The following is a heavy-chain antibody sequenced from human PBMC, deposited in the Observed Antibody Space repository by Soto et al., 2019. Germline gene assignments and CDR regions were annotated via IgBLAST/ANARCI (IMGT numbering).Heavy chain of an antibody. CDR1: GGTFSSYT. V-gene: IGHV1-69*08. Sequence: QVQLVQSGAEVKKPGSSVKVSCKASGGTFSSYTISWVRQAPGQGLEWMGRIIPILGIANYAQKFQGRVTITADKSTSTAYMELSSLRSEDTAVYYCARDGGRSTRLRHYYMDVCGKGTTVTVSS. CDR2: IIPILGIA. CDR3: ARDGGRSTRLRHYYMDV. J-gene: IGHJ6*03. D-gene: IGHD4-17*01.